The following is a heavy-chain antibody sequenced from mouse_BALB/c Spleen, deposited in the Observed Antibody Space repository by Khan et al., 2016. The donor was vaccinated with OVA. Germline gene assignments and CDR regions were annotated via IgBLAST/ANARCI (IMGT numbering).Heavy chain of an antibody. J-gene: IGHJ1*01. D-gene: IGHD1-3*01. CDR1: GFNIKDTY. V-gene: IGHV14-3*02. Sequence: EVQLQQSGAELVKPGASVKLSCTASGFNIKDTYIHWVKRRPEQGLEWIGRITPANGNTEYDPKFQGKATMRADTSSNTAYLQLSSLTSGDTAVYYCVRRSYDPRNFDVWGDGTTVTVSS. CDR2: ITPANGNT. CDR3: VRRSYDPRNFDV.